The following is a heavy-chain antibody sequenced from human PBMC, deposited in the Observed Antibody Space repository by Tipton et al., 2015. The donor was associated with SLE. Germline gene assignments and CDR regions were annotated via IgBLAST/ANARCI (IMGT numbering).Heavy chain of an antibody. J-gene: IGHJ6*03. Sequence: GSLRLSCTASGFTFGDYAMSWFRQAPGKGLEWVSAISGSGGSTYYADSVKGRPTISRDNSKNTLYLQMNSLRAEDTAVYYCARSGGSQGYYYYYMDVWGKGTTVTVSS. V-gene: IGHV3-23*01. CDR1: GFTFGDYA. D-gene: IGHD1-26*01. CDR3: ARSGGSQGYYYYYMDV. CDR2: ISGSGGST.